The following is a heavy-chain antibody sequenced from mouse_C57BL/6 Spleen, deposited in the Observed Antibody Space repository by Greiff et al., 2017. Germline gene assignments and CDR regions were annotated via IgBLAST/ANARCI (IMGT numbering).Heavy chain of an antibody. CDR3: AGFTGHDGYFDV. Sequence: QVQLKESGAELARPGASVKLSCKASGYTFTSYGISWVKQRTGQGLEWIGEIYPRSGNTYYNEKFKGKATLTADKSSSTAYMELRSLTSEDSAVYFCAGFTGHDGYFDVWGTGTTVTVSS. CDR1: GYTFTSYG. J-gene: IGHJ1*03. D-gene: IGHD1-1*01. V-gene: IGHV1-81*01. CDR2: IYPRSGNT.